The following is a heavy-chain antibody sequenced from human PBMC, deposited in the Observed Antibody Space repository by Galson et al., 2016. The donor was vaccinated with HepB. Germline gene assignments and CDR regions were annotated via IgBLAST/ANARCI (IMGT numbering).Heavy chain of an antibody. J-gene: IGHJ5*02. CDR3: ARGPGGFRPFDP. Sequence: LSLTCTVSGGSISSGDYYWSWLRQAPGKGLEWIGYIYYSGSTYYNPSLKSRVTTSIDTSKSQFSLKLTSVTAADTAVYYCARGPGGFRPFDPWGPGTLVTVSS. CDR1: GGSISSGDYY. CDR2: IYYSGST. D-gene: IGHD1-14*01. V-gene: IGHV4-30-4*01.